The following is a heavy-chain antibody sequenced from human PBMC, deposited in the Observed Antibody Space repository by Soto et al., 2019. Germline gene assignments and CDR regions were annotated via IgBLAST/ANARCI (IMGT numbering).Heavy chain of an antibody. V-gene: IGHV1-24*01. Sequence: GASVKVSCKVSGYTLTELSMHWVRQAPGKGLEWMGGFDPEDGETIYAQKFQGRVTMTEDTSTDTAYMELSSLRSEDTAVYYCATVGYYGSGTPFDWFDPWGQGTLVTVSS. CDR2: FDPEDGET. CDR3: ATVGYYGSGTPFDWFDP. J-gene: IGHJ5*02. D-gene: IGHD3-10*01. CDR1: GYTLTELS.